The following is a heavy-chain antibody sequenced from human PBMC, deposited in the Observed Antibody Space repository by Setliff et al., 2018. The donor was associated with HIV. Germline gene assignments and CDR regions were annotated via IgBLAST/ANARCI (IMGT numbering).Heavy chain of an antibody. J-gene: IGHJ4*02. CDR1: GYIFINYY. V-gene: IGHV1-18*01. D-gene: IGHD4-4*01. CDR2: ISPYNGEV. Sequence: GASVKVSCKTSGYIFINYYATWVRQAPGQGLEWVGQISPYNGEVRYAQRFQGRITMTTHTSTTTAYMELRSLRSEDTAIYYCVKEYHTEVTDTRVANYFDYWGQGTLVTVSS. CDR3: VKEYHTEVTDTRVANYFDY.